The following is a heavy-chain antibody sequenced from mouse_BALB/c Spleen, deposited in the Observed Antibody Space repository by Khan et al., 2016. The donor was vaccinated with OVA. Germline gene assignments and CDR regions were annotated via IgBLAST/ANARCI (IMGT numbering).Heavy chain of an antibody. CDR1: GYIFTDYL. J-gene: IGHJ3*01. CDR3: TRAGYGAFAF. V-gene: IGHV1-5*01. D-gene: IGHD1-1*01. CDR2: IYPGNNDT. Sequence: VQLQQSGTVLARPGTSVRMSCKASGYIFTDYLMHWVKQRPGQGLEWIGSIYPGNNDTNYNQKFKDKAKLTSVPSARIAYMDFSSLTNEDSEVFYFTRAGYGAFAFWGQGTLVTVSA.